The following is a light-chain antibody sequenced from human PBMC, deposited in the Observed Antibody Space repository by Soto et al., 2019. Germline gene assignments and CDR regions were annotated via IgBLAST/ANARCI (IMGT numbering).Light chain of an antibody. J-gene: IGKJ2*01. CDR3: QQYGSSPPRYT. CDR1: QSVSSSY. Sequence: EIVLTQSPGTLSLSPGERATLTCRASQSVSSSYLAWYQQKPGQAPRLLIYGASSRATGIPDRFSGSGSGTGFTLNISRLEPEDFAVYYCQQYGSSPPRYTFGQGTKLEIK. CDR2: GAS. V-gene: IGKV3-20*01.